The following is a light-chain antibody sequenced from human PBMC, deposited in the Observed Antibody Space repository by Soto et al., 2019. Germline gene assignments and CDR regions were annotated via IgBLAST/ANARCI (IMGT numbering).Light chain of an antibody. CDR1: QTSATY. CDR3: QQSYTNPQT. Sequence: EIPSTLSPSSLSASVRDRVTIASRASQTSATYINWYQQKSGSAPRLLIYEASGLQSGVPSRFSGSGSGTHFVLTISNFQPEDSATYFCQQSYTNPQTFGQGTKVDI. V-gene: IGKV1-39*01. J-gene: IGKJ1*01. CDR2: EAS.